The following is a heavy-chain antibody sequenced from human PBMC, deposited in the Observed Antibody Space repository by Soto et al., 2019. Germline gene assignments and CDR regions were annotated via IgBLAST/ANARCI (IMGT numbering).Heavy chain of an antibody. D-gene: IGHD2-2*01. CDR1: GYTFTSYG. Sequence: ASVKVSCKASGYTFTSYGISWVRQAPGQGLEWMGWINAGNGNTKYSQKFQGRVTITRDTSASTAYMELSSLRSEDTAVYYCARGGYCSSTSCPPYYYYYYMDVWGKGTKVTVSS. CDR3: ARGGYCSSTSCPPYYYYYYMDV. J-gene: IGHJ6*03. CDR2: INAGNGNT. V-gene: IGHV1-3*01.